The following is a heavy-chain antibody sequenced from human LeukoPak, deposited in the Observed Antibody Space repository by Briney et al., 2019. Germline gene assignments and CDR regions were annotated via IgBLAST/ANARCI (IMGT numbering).Heavy chain of an antibody. CDR2: IRGSGET. Sequence: GGSLRLSCAVSGFSVSNYYMNWIRQAPGKGLEWVSLIRGSGETFYADSVKGRFTISRDDSKNTVHLQMNSLRVEDTADYFCARDRAATQDWVEFDPWGQGTLVTVSS. D-gene: IGHD3/OR15-3a*01. V-gene: IGHV3-66*03. CDR3: ARDRAATQDWVEFDP. CDR1: GFSVSNYY. J-gene: IGHJ5*02.